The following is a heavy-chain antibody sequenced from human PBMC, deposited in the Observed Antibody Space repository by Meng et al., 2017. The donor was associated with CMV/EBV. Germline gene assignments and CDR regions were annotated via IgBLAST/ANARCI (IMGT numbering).Heavy chain of an antibody. J-gene: IGHJ6*02. V-gene: IGHV1-18*01. CDR1: GYTFTTFG. CDR2: ISGYNANT. Sequence: ASVKVSGKASGYTFTTFGISWVRQAPGQGLEWMGWISGYNANTKYAQKFQGRVTMTTDTSTSTAYMELRSLRSDDTAVYYCARGRLTGTTLYYGMDVWGQGTTVTVSS. CDR3: ARGRLTGTTLYYGMDV. D-gene: IGHD1/OR15-1a*01.